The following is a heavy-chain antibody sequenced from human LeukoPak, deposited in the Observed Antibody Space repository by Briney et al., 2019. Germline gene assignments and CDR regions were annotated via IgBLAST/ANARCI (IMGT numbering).Heavy chain of an antibody. CDR3: ARGLVATQRGYYYYMDV. V-gene: IGHV3-53*01. CDR1: GFSVSSNY. CDR2: IYSGGNT. J-gene: IGHJ6*02. Sequence: PGGSLRLSCAASGFSVSSNYMSWVRQTPGKGLECVSLIYSGGNTYYADSVKGRFTISRDHSKNTLYLQMNTLRAEDTAVYYCARGLVATQRGYYYYMDVWGQGTTVTVSS. D-gene: IGHD5-12*01.